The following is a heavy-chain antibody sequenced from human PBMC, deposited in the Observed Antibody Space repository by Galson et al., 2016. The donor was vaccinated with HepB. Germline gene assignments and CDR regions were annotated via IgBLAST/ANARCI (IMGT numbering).Heavy chain of an antibody. CDR3: AKDYMAAATNSGYYFDN. V-gene: IGHV3-30*18. D-gene: IGHD6-13*01. CDR1: GFAFSDYG. Sequence: SLRLSCAASGFAFSDYGMHWVRQSPGKGLEWVGVISYDGGRQFYADSVKGRFTISRDNSKSTLYLQVSSLRPEDTALYYCAKDYMAAATNSGYYFDNWGQGTLVTVSS. CDR2: ISYDGGRQ. J-gene: IGHJ4*02.